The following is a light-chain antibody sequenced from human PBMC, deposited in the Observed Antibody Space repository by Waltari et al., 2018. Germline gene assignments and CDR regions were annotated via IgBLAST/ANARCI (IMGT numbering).Light chain of an antibody. CDR1: SSDVGGYNY. Sequence: QSALTQPRSVSGSPGQSVTISCLGTSSDVGGYNYVSWYQQHPGKAPKLMIYDVSKRPSGVPDRFSGSKSGNTASLTISGLQAEDEADYYCCSYAGSYTSFGTGTKVTVL. J-gene: IGLJ1*01. CDR3: CSYAGSYTS. CDR2: DVS. V-gene: IGLV2-11*01.